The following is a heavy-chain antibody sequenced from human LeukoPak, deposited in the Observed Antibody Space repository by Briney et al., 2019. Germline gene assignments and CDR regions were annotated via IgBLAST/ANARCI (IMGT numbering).Heavy chain of an antibody. J-gene: IGHJ3*02. V-gene: IGHV3-74*01. Sequence: GGSLRLSCAASGFTFTNHWMHWVRQAPGKGLVWVSRIRPDGRETNHADSVKGRFTISRDNAKNTLYLQMNSLRAEDTAVYYCARLFIVVVPAADAKPYDAFDIWGQGTMVTVSS. CDR1: GFTFTNHW. D-gene: IGHD2-2*01. CDR2: IRPDGRET. CDR3: ARLFIVVVPAADAKPYDAFDI.